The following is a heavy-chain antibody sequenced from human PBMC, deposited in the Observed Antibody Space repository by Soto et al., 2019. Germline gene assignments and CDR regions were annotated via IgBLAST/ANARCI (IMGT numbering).Heavy chain of an antibody. D-gene: IGHD2-2*01. J-gene: IGHJ6*02. CDR2: IDPGDSYT. Sequence: GESRKISCKGCGYNFKSNWISWVRQMPGKGLEWMGRIDPGDSYTNYSPSFQGQVTISSDNSISSAYLQWSSLKASDTAMYYCASDSVVVPAAIVDYNYGMDVWGRGTTVTVSS. CDR1: GYNFKSNW. CDR3: ASDSVVVPAAIVDYNYGMDV. V-gene: IGHV5-10-1*04.